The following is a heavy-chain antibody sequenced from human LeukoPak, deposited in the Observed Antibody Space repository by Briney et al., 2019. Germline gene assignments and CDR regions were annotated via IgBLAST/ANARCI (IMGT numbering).Heavy chain of an antibody. CDR3: ARDTFGVVIGYMDV. Sequence: GSLRLSCAASGFTFSNYWMSWVRQAPGKGLEWVAQIKQDGSENYYVDSVKGRFTISRDNAKNSLYLQMNSLRAEDTALYYCARDTFGVVIGYMDVWGKGTTVTVSS. CDR2: IKQDGSEN. V-gene: IGHV3-7*03. CDR1: GFTFSNYW. D-gene: IGHD3-3*01. J-gene: IGHJ6*03.